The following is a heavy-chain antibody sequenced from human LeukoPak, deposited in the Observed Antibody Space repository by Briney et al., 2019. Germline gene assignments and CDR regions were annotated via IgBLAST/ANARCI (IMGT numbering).Heavy chain of an antibody. D-gene: IGHD2-2*01. J-gene: IGHJ6*02. CDR3: ARDGDVVPAARHGMDV. CDR2: INTNTGNP. Sequence: GASVKVSCKASGYTFTSYAMNWVRQAPGQGLEWMGWINTNTGNPTYAQGFTGRFVFSLDTSVSTAYLQISSLKAEDTAVYYCARDGDVVPAARHGMDVWGQGTTVTVSS. CDR1: GYTFTSYA. V-gene: IGHV7-4-1*02.